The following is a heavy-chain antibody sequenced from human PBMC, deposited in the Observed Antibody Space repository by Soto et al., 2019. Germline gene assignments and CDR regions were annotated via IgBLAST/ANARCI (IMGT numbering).Heavy chain of an antibody. CDR2: IYYSGST. D-gene: IGHD3-3*01. J-gene: IGHJ4*02. CDR1: GGSISSSSYY. CDR3: ARRPLEWRHFDY. V-gene: IGHV4-39*01. Sequence: SETLSLTCTVSGGSISSSSYYWGWIRQPPGKGLEWIGSIYYSGSTYYNPSLKSRVTISVDTSKNQFSLKLSSVTAADTAVYYCARRPLEWRHFDYWGQGTLVTVSS.